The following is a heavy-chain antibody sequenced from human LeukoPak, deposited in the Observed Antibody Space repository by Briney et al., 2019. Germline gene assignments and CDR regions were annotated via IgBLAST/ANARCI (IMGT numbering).Heavy chain of an antibody. D-gene: IGHD6-13*01. CDR3: ARDQVARIAAAGTTDY. J-gene: IGHJ4*02. Sequence: GASVKVSCKASGYTFTSYGISWARQAPGQGLEWMGWISAYNGNTNYAQKLQGRVTMTTDTSTSTAYMELRSLRSDDTAVYYCARDQVARIAAAGTTDYWGQGTLVTVSS. CDR1: GYTFTSYG. V-gene: IGHV1-18*01. CDR2: ISAYNGNT.